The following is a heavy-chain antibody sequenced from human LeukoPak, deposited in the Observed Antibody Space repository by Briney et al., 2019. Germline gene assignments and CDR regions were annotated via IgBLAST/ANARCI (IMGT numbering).Heavy chain of an antibody. J-gene: IGHJ4*02. CDR2: IRADYGST. CDR3: ARLKWLRLIDY. V-gene: IGHV1-18*01. D-gene: IGHD5-12*01. Sequence: ASVKVSCKASGYTFTSFGISWVRQAPGQGLEWMGWIRADYGSTNYLQKFQGRVTMTTDTSTNTAYMELTSLRSDDTAVYYCARLKWLRLIDYWGQGTLVAVSS. CDR1: GYTFTSFG.